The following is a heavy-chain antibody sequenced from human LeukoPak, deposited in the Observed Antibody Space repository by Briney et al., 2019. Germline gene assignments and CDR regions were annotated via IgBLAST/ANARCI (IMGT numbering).Heavy chain of an antibody. CDR2: IYYSGST. V-gene: IGHV4-59*08. CDR3: ARQGPIAHDY. Sequence: PSETLSFTCTVSGDSISSYYWSWIRQPPGKGLEWIGYIYYSGSTNYNPSLKSRVTISVDTSKNQFSLKLSSVTAADTAVYYCARQGPIAHDYWGQGTLVTVSS. J-gene: IGHJ4*02. CDR1: GDSISSYY. D-gene: IGHD6-13*01.